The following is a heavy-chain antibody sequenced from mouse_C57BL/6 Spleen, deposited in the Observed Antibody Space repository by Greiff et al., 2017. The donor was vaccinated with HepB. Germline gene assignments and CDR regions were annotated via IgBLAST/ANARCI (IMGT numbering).Heavy chain of an antibody. CDR1: GFTFSSYA. J-gene: IGHJ4*01. D-gene: IGHD1-1*01. CDR2: ISDGGSYT. CDR3: ARGGRYYGSSFYYAMDY. V-gene: IGHV5-4*03. Sequence: EVKLVESGGGLVKPGGSLKLSCAASGFTFSSYAMSWVRQTPEKRLEWVATISDGGSYTYYPDNVKGRFTISRDNAKNNLYLQMSHLKSEDTAMYYCARGGRYYGSSFYYAMDYWGQGTSVTVSS.